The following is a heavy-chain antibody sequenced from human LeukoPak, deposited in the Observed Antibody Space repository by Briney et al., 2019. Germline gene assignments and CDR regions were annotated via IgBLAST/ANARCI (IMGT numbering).Heavy chain of an antibody. CDR3: ARVEWELLHDAFDI. D-gene: IGHD1-26*01. CDR2: IYYSGST. V-gene: IGHV4-59*01. Sequence: SETLSLTCTVSGGSISSYYWSWIRQPPGKGLEWIGYIYYSGSTNYNPSLKSRVTISVDTSKNQFSLKLSSVSAADTAVYYCARVEWELLHDAFDIWGQGTMVTDSS. CDR1: GGSISSYY. J-gene: IGHJ3*02.